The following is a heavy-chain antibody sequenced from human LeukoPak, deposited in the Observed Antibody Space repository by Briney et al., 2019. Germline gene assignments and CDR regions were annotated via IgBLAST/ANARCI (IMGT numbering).Heavy chain of an antibody. Sequence: GWSLRLSCAASGFTFSKDDFHWVRQAPGKGLEWVAAIGVTGDTYYADSVKGRFTISREDAANSLYLQMRSLGAGDTALYYCTKEFCGSRAACAGGSYYDFWCRGALVTVSS. CDR1: GFTFSKDD. CDR2: IGVTGDT. D-gene: IGHD2-15*01. J-gene: IGHJ2*01. V-gene: IGHV3-13*01. CDR3: TKEFCGSRAACAGGSYYDF.